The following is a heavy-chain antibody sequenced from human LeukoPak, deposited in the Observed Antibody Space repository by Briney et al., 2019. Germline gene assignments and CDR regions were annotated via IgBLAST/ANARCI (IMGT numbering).Heavy chain of an antibody. J-gene: IGHJ6*03. CDR1: GYSFTSYW. CDR2: IYPGDSDT. Sequence: GESLKISCKGSGYSFTSYWIGWVRQMPGKGLEWMGIIYPGDSDTKYSPSFQGQVTISADKSISTAYLPWSSLKGSDTAMYYCARHPVAVAGTGYYYYMDVWGKGTTVTVSS. V-gene: IGHV5-51*01. D-gene: IGHD6-19*01. CDR3: ARHPVAVAGTGYYYYMDV.